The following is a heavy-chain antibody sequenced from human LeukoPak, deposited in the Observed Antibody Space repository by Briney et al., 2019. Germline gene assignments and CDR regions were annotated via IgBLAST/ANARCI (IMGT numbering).Heavy chain of an antibody. CDR2: IKPNGGDT. J-gene: IGHJ4*02. V-gene: IGHV1-2*02. CDR3: ARGDEWELAVDF. Sequence: ASVTGSCKASGYSFSGYYINWVRQAPGQGLEWMGWIKPNGGDTNYPQKFRARITMTRDTSISTVYMELKSLTSDDTAVYYCARGDEWELAVDFWGQGTLVTVSS. CDR1: GYSFSGYY. D-gene: IGHD1-26*01.